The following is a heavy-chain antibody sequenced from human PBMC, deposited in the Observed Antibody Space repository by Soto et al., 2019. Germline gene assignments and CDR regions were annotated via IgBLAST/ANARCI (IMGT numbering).Heavy chain of an antibody. D-gene: IGHD2-2*01. V-gene: IGHV4-59*01. CDR3: ARGPGGIPDAYYYYYGMDV. J-gene: IGHJ6*02. CDR2: IYYSGST. CDR1: GGSISSYY. Sequence: PSETLSLTCTVSGGSISSYYWSWIRQPPGKGLEWIGYIYYSGSTNYNPSLKSRVTISVDTSKNQFSLKLSSVTAADTAVYYCARGPGGIPDAYYYYYGMDVWGQGTTVTVSS.